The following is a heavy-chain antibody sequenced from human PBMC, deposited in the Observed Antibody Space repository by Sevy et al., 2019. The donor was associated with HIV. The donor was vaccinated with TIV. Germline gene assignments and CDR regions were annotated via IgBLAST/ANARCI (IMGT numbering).Heavy chain of an antibody. CDR3: TARNFDI. CDR1: GLTLSYAW. CDR2: IKSESDGGTT. J-gene: IGHJ4*02. Sequence: GGSLRLSCAASGLTLSYAWMNWVRQAPGKGLEWVGHIKSESDGGTTDFATPVKGRFIISRDDSKNTLYLQMNSLKTGDTALYYCTARNFDIWGRGTLVTVSS. V-gene: IGHV3-15*07.